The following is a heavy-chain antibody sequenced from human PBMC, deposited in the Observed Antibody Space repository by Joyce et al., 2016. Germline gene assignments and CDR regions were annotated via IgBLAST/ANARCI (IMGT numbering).Heavy chain of an antibody. Sequence: QVHLVQSGAEVTRPGSSVKLSCKTSGGNFRSYAINWVRQPPGQGLEWMGGIMPLVGAPSYAQKFQGRITLTADDSTTTVYMQLGSLTSADTAVYYCARDQVRGSIDSAFEYWGQGALVTVSS. CDR1: GGNFRSYA. V-gene: IGHV1-69*01. D-gene: IGHD3-10*01. CDR2: IMPLVGAP. CDR3: ARDQVRGSIDSAFEY. J-gene: IGHJ4*02.